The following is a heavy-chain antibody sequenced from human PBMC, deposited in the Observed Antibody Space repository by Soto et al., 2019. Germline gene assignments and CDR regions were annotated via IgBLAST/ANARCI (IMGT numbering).Heavy chain of an antibody. CDR1: GFTFSSYG. CDR3: ARQLWLRGGFDY. CDR2: ISYDGSNK. V-gene: IGHV3-30*03. Sequence: QAQLVESGGGVVQPGRSLRLSCAASGFTFSSYGMHWVRQAPGKGLEWVAVISYDGSNKYYADSVKGRFTISRDNSKNTLYLQMNSLRAEDTAVYYCARQLWLRGGFDYWGQGTLVTVSS. J-gene: IGHJ4*02. D-gene: IGHD5-18*01.